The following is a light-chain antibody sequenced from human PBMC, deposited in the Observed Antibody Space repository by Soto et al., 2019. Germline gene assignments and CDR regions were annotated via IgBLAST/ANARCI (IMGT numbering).Light chain of an antibody. CDR2: DAS. J-gene: IGKJ5*01. Sequence: EIVLTQSPATLSLSPGERATLSRRASQSVSSYLAWYQQKPGQAPRLLIYDASNRADGIPARFSASGSGTDFTLTISSLEPEDSAVYYCQQRGKWITFGPGTRLEIK. V-gene: IGKV3-11*01. CDR3: QQRGKWIT. CDR1: QSVSSY.